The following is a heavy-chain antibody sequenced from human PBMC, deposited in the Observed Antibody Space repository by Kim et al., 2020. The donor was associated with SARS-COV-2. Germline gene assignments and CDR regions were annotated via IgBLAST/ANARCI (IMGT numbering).Heavy chain of an antibody. J-gene: IGHJ4*02. CDR2: ISDNGHTT. D-gene: IGHD3-3*01. V-gene: IGHV3-23*01. Sequence: GGSLRLSCAASGFMFNINDMSWVRQAPGKGLEWVAAISDNGHTTYYADSVKGRFTISRDNSKNTLYLQTNSLRADDTAVYYCASVLRITIFGVVTGFDYWGQGTLVTVSS. CDR1: GFMFNIND. CDR3: ASVLRITIFGVVTGFDY.